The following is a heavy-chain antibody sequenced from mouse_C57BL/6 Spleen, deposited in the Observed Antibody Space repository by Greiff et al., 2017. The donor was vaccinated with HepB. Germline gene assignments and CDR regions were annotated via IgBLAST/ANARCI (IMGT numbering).Heavy chain of an antibody. D-gene: IGHD1-1*01. Sequence: VQLKQPGAELVKPGASVKLSCKASGYTFTSYWMHWVKQRPGQGLEWIGMIHPNSGSTNYNEKFKSKATLTVDKSSSTAYMQLSSLTSEDSAVYYCARESLRLRLYAMDYWGQGTSVTVSS. J-gene: IGHJ4*01. CDR2: IHPNSGST. CDR1: GYTFTSYW. CDR3: ARESLRLRLYAMDY. V-gene: IGHV1-64*01.